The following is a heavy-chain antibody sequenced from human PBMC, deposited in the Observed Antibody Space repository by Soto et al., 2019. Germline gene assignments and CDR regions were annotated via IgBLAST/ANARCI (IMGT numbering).Heavy chain of an antibody. V-gene: IGHV4-4*03. CDR2: IFYSEST. CDR1: GGSLSTSNW. J-gene: IGHJ4*01. CDR3: VHHGGDPHHHDF. D-gene: IGHD4-17*01. Sequence: PPETLFLTCAVSGGSLSTSNWRTWVRQPPGKALELLGEIFYSESTKYNPSLNSRVTISADQSKNHLSLRLSSVTAADTAVYYCVHHGGDPHHHDFWGQGFFLTASS.